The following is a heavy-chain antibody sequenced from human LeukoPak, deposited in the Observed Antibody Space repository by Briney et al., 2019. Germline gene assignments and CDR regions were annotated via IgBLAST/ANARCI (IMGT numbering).Heavy chain of an antibody. J-gene: IGHJ4*02. D-gene: IGHD3-9*01. CDR1: GGSFSGYY. V-gene: IGHV4-34*01. Sequence: PSETLSLTCAVYGGSFSGYYWSWIRQPPGKGLEWIGEINHSGCTNYNPSLKSRVTISVDTSKNQFSLNLSSVTAADTAVYYCARDDRPVHYWGQGTLVTVSS. CDR3: ARDDRPVHY. CDR2: INHSGCT.